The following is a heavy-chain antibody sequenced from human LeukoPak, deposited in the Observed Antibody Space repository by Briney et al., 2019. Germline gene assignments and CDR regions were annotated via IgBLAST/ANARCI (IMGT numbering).Heavy chain of an antibody. D-gene: IGHD2-21*01. CDR2: ISSSGGST. Sequence: PGGSLRLSCAASGFTFSSYAMSWVRQAPGKGLEWVSAISSSGGSTYYADSVKGRFTISRDNSKNTLYLQMNSLRAEDTAVYYCAKDLGVVIAIYFDYWGQGTLVTVSS. CDR1: GFTFSSYA. J-gene: IGHJ4*02. V-gene: IGHV3-23*01. CDR3: AKDLGVVIAIYFDY.